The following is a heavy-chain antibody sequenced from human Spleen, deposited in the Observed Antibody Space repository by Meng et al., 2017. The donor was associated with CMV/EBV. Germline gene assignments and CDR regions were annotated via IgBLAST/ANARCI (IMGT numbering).Heavy chain of an antibody. J-gene: IGHJ4*02. CDR1: GFTFSSYS. CDR2: ISSSSSYI. D-gene: IGHD6-19*01. CDR3: ARGPYSSEYYFDY. V-gene: IGHV3-21*01. Sequence: DVQLVESGGGLVNPGGLLRLSCAASGFTFSSYSMNWVRQAPGKGLEWVSSISSSSSYIYYADSVKGRLTISRDNAKNSLYLQMNSLRAEDTAVYYCARGPYSSEYYFDYWGQGTLVTVSS.